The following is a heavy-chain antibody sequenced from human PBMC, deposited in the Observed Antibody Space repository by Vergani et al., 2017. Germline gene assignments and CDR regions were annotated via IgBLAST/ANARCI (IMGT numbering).Heavy chain of an antibody. Sequence: QVQLVQSGAEVKKPGASVKVSCKVSGYTFTSYDINWVRQATGQGLEWMGWMNPNSGNTGYAQKFQGRVTITRNTSISTAYMELSSLRSEDTAVYYCTRGWYYDSIAYWAYWGQGTLVTVSS. CDR3: TRGWYYDSIAYWAY. CDR2: MNPNSGNT. D-gene: IGHD3-22*01. V-gene: IGHV1-8*03. CDR1: GYTFTSYD. J-gene: IGHJ4*02.